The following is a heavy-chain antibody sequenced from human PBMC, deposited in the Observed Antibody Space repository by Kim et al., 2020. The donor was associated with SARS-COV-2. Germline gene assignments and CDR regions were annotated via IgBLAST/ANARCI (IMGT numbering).Heavy chain of an antibody. CDR1: GGTFSSYA. CDR2: TIPIFDTT. CDR3: ARDIFPSSYSSSSFDYYGMDV. Sequence: SVKVSCKASGGTFSSYAISWVRQAPGQGLEWMGGTIPIFDTTNYAQKFQGRVTITADESTSTAYMELSSLRSEDTAVYYCARDIFPSSYSSSSFDYYGMDVWGQGTTVTVSS. D-gene: IGHD6-6*01. V-gene: IGHV1-69*13. J-gene: IGHJ6*02.